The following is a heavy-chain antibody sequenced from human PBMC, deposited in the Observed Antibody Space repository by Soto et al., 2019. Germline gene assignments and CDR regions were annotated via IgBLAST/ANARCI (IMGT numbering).Heavy chain of an antibody. J-gene: IGHJ4*02. Sequence: GGSLRLSCVTSGFTFKLYYMHWVRQSPVRGLEWVSVITRDGSGTQYADSVRGRFTMSRDNDKNTLYLQLNSLRAEDTAVYYCARFGDYVMWGQGTLVTVSS. CDR1: GFTFKLYY. V-gene: IGHV3-74*03. CDR3: ARFGDYVM. D-gene: IGHD4-17*01. CDR2: ITRDGSGT.